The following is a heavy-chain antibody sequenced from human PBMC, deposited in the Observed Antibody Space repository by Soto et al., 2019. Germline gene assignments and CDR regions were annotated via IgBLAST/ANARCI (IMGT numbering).Heavy chain of an antibody. D-gene: IGHD6-19*01. J-gene: IGHJ5*02. V-gene: IGHV4-61*05. CDR2: IYYSGST. CDR1: GGSLSSSIYY. CDR3: ARHIAVAGTSWFDP. Sequence: SDTLSLTCTVSGGSLSSSIYYRGWIRQPPGKGLEWIGYIYYSGSTNYNPSLKSRVTISVDTSKNQFSLKLSSVTAADTAVYYCARHIAVAGTSWFDPWGQGTLVTVSS.